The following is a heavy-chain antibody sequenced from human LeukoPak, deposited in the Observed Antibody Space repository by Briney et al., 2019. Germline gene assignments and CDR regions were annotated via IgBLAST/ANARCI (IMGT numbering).Heavy chain of an antibody. CDR2: ISLRGLT. CDR3: SRESGAFCPFGY. Sequence: SGTLSLTCGVSGVSISSTNWWRWVRQPPGQGLEWIGEISLRGLTNYNPSLKSRVTMSLDKSKNLLSLNLTSVTAADTAVYYCSRESGAFCPFGYWGQGTLVTVSS. CDR1: GVSISSTNW. D-gene: IGHD1-26*01. V-gene: IGHV4-4*02. J-gene: IGHJ4*02.